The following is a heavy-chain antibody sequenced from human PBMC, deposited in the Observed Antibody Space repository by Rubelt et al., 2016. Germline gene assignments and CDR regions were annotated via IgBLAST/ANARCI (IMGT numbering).Heavy chain of an antibody. J-gene: IGHJ6*02. V-gene: IGHV2-5*08. Sequence: QESGPGLVKPSETLSLTCTVSGGSISDYYCNWIRQPPGKGLEWLALIYWDDDKRYRPSLKTRLTITKDTSENQVVLTMTDMDPVDTATYYCAHTTASRNYAMDVLGQGTTVTVSS. CDR3: AHTTASRNYAMDV. CDR2: IYWDDDK. CDR1: GGSISDYYCN.